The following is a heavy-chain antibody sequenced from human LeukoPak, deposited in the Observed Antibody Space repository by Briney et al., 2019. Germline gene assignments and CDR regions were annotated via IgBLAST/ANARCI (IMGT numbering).Heavy chain of an antibody. D-gene: IGHD6-19*01. CDR3: AKVFGVAVAGTRGFFDY. V-gene: IGHV3-30*02. CDR1: GFTFSIYG. J-gene: IGHJ4*02. Sequence: GGSLRLSCAASGFTFSIYGMHWARQAPGKGLEWLAFIRYDGSIKYYADSVKGRFTISRDNSKSTLYLQLNSLRAEDTALYYCAKVFGVAVAGTRGFFDYWGQGTLVTVSS. CDR2: IRYDGSIK.